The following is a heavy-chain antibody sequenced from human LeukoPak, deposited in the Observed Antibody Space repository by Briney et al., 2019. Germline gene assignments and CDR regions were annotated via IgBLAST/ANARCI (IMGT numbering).Heavy chain of an antibody. J-gene: IGHJ5*02. CDR1: GGTFSSYA. D-gene: IGHD6-13*01. V-gene: IGHV1-69*04. CDR2: IIPILGIA. CDR3: ARDRFLAAAGYNWFDP. Sequence: SVKVSCKGSGGTFSSYAINWVRQAPGQGLEWMGRIIPILGIANYAQKFQGRVTITADKSTSTAYMELSSLISDDKRVYYCARDRFLAAAGYNWFDPWGQGTLVTVSS.